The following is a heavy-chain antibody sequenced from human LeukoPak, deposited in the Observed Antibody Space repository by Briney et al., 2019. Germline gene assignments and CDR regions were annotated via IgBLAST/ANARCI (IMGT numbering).Heavy chain of an antibody. J-gene: IGHJ4*02. CDR2: ISYDGSNK. CDR3: ARDSSGWYGGGIDY. D-gene: IGHD6-19*01. Sequence: GGSLRLSCAASGFTFSSYAMHWVRQAPGKGLEWVAVISYDGSNKYYADSVKGRFTISRDNSKNTLYLQMNSLRAEDTAVYYCARDSSGWYGGGIDYWGQGTLVTVSS. V-gene: IGHV3-30-3*01. CDR1: GFTFSSYA.